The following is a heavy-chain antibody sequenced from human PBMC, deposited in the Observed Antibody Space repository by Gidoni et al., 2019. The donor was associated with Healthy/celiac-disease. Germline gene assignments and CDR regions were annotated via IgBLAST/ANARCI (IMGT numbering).Heavy chain of an antibody. CDR1: GFTFDDYA. J-gene: IGHJ6*02. D-gene: IGHD3-10*01. V-gene: IGHV3-9*01. CDR3: AKDMWTYYGSGSHGMDV. CDR2: ISWNSGSI. Sequence: EVQLVALGGGLVQPGRSLRLYGAASGFTFDDYAMHWVRQAPGKGLGWVSGISWNSGSIGYADSVKGRFTISRDNAKNSLYLQTNSLRAEDTALYYCAKDMWTYYGSGSHGMDVWGQGTTVTVSS.